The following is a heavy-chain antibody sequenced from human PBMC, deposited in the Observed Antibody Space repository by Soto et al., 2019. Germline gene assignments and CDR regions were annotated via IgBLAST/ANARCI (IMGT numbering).Heavy chain of an antibody. CDR1: GYTFTSYG. V-gene: IGHV1-18*01. Sequence: ASVKVSCKASGYTFTSYGISWVRQAPGQGLEWMGWISAYNGNTNYAQKLQGRVTMTTDTSTSTAYMELRGLRSDDTAVYYCARGWAAAQAVYYYYYYMDVWGKGTTVTVSS. J-gene: IGHJ6*03. CDR3: ARGWAAAQAVYYYYYYMDV. CDR2: ISAYNGNT. D-gene: IGHD2-2*01.